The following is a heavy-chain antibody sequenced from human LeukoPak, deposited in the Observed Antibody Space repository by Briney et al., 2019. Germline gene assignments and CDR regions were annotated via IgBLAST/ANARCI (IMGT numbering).Heavy chain of an antibody. CDR1: GFTFSDYN. CDR2: ISSSSYI. V-gene: IGHV3-69-1*01. J-gene: IGHJ2*01. Sequence: GGSLRLSCAASGFTFSDYNMNWVRQAPGKGLEWVSSISSSSYIYYADSVKGRFTISRDNAKNSLYLQMNSLRAEDTAVYYCARGRGYGDYEDFDLWGRGTLVTVSS. CDR3: ARGRGYGDYEDFDL. D-gene: IGHD4-17*01.